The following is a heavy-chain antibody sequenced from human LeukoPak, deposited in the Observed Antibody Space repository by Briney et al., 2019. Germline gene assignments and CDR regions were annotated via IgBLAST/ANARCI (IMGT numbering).Heavy chain of an antibody. V-gene: IGHV7-4-1*02. CDR1: GYTFTSYA. D-gene: IGHD6-13*01. CDR3: AREVFQQLVHVLFDY. Sequence: GASVKVSCKASGYTFTSYAVNWVRQAPGQGLEWMGWINTNTGNPTYAQGFTGRFVFSLDTSVSTAYLQISSLKAENTAVYYCAREVFQQLVHVLFDYWGQGTLVTVSS. CDR2: INTNTGNP. J-gene: IGHJ4*02.